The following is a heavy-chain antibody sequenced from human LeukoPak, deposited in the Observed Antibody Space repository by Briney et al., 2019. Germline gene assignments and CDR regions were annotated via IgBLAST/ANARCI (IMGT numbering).Heavy chain of an antibody. D-gene: IGHD2-2*01. CDR3: AIGGVVVPALFDY. CDR2: INHSGST. V-gene: IGHV4-34*01. CDR1: GGSFSGYY. Sequence: PSETLSLTCAVYGGSFSGYYWSWIRQPPGKGLEWIGEINHSGSTNYNPSLKGRVTISVDTSKNQFSLKLSSVTAADTAVYYCAIGGVVVPALFDYWGQGTLVTVSS. J-gene: IGHJ4*02.